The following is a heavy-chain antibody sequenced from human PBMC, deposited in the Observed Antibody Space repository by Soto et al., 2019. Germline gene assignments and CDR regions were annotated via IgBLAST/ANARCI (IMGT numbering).Heavy chain of an antibody. CDR3: ARALGGYYGMDV. V-gene: IGHV1-2*02. CDR2: INPNSGGT. J-gene: IGHJ6*02. Sequence: ASVKVSCKASGYTFTGYYMHWVRQAPGQGLEWMGWINPNSGGTNYAQKFQGRVTMTRDTSISTAYMELSRLRSDDTAVHYCARALGGYYGMDVWGQGTTVTVSS. CDR1: GYTFTGYY. D-gene: IGHD3-16*01.